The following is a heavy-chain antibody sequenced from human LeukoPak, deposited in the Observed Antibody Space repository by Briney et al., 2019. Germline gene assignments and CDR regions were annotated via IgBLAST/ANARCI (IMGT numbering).Heavy chain of an antibody. V-gene: IGHV3-23*01. CDR2: ISGSGGST. CDR3: ANSKTYQLLIFDY. Sequence: GGSLRLSCAASGFTFSSYAMSWVRQAPGKGLEWVSAISGSGGSTYYADSVKGRFTISRDNSKNTLYLQMNSLRAEDTAVYYCANSKTYQLLIFDYWGQGTLVTVSS. D-gene: IGHD2-2*01. CDR1: GFTFSSYA. J-gene: IGHJ4*02.